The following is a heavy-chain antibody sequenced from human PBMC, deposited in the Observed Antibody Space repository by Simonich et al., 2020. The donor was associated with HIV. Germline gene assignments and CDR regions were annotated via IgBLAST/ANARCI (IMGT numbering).Heavy chain of an antibody. Sequence: QVQLQQWGAGLLKPSETLSLTCAVYGGSFSGYYWSWIRQPPGKGLEWIGEINHSGSTNYNPVLKSRVTISVDTSKNQFSLKLSSVTAADTAMYYCARRPPITGRGFDIWGQGTMVTVSS. CDR2: INHSGST. CDR1: GGSFSGYY. V-gene: IGHV4-34*02. CDR3: ARRPPITGRGFDI. D-gene: IGHD3-10*01. J-gene: IGHJ3*02.